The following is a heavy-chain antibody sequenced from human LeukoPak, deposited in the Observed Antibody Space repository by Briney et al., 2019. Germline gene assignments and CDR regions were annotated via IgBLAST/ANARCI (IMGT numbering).Heavy chain of an antibody. CDR3: ARRLIYSCGYYIDYFDY. CDR2: IYPGDSDT. J-gene: IGHJ4*02. CDR1: GYSFTSYW. Sequence: GESLKISCKGSGYSFTSYWIGWVRQMPGKGLEWMGIIYPGDSDTRYSPSFQGQVTISADKSISTAYLQWSSLKASDTAMYYCARRLIYSCGYYIDYFDYWGQGTLVTVSS. D-gene: IGHD3-22*01. V-gene: IGHV5-51*01.